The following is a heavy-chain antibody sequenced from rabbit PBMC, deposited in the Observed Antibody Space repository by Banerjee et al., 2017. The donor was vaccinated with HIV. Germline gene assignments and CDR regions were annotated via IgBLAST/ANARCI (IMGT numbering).Heavy chain of an antibody. Sequence: QEQLEESGGDLVKPEGFLTLTSTASGFSFSENYYMYWVRQAPGKGLEWIACIYGGSSGSTYYANWAKGRFTISKTSSTTVTLQMTSLTAADTATYFCARGLIDNSWDAFNPWGQGTLVTVS. V-gene: IGHV1S45*01. D-gene: IGHD6-1*01. CDR2: IYGGSSGST. CDR1: GFSFSENYY. CDR3: ARGLIDNSWDAFNP. J-gene: IGHJ2*01.